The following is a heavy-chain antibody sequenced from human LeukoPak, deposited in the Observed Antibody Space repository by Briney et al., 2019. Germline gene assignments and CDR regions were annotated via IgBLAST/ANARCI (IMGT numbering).Heavy chain of an antibody. V-gene: IGHV4-31*03. CDR1: GGSISSGSYY. Sequence: SETLSLTCTVSGGSISSGSYYWSWIRQHPGKGLEWVGYIYYSGNTYYNPSLKSRVTISVDTSKNQFSLKLTSVTAADTAVYCCARARRDGYNYLDSWGQGTLVTVSS. D-gene: IGHD5-24*01. CDR2: IYYSGNT. J-gene: IGHJ4*02. CDR3: ARARRDGYNYLDS.